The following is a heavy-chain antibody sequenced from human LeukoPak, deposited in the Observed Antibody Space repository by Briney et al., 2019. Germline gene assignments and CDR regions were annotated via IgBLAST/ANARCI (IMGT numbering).Heavy chain of an antibody. D-gene: IGHD3-22*01. CDR3: ARDKFAYSYDSSGCSPTPSWYFDL. CDR1: GFTISSDY. CDR2: IYTGGTT. Sequence: GGSLRLSCAASGFTISSDYMSWVRQAPGKGLECVSVIYTGGTTYYADSVKGRFTISRDNSKNTLHLQMHSLRAEDTAVYYCARDKFAYSYDSSGCSPTPSWYFDLWGRGTLVTVSS. V-gene: IGHV3-66*01. J-gene: IGHJ2*01.